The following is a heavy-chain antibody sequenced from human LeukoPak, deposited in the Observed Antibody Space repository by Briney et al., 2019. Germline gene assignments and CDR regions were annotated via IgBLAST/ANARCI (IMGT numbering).Heavy chain of an antibody. D-gene: IGHD3-10*01. CDR2: ISSSSSYI. V-gene: IGHV3-21*01. Sequence: GGSLRLSCAASGFTFSSYSMNWVRQAPGKGLEWVSSISSSSSYINYADSVRGRFTISRDNAKNSLFLQMDSLRGEDTAVYYCARDGVNGVWNAFDIWGQGTMVTVSS. CDR1: GFTFSSYS. CDR3: ARDGVNGVWNAFDI. J-gene: IGHJ3*02.